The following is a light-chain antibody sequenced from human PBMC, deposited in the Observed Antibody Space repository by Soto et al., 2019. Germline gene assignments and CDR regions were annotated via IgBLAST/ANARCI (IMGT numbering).Light chain of an antibody. V-gene: IGLV3-21*04. CDR3: QVWDSSSDHPV. CDR2: YDS. CDR1: NIGSKS. J-gene: IGLJ3*02. Sequence: SYELTQPPSVSVAAGKTARITCGGYNIGSKSVHWYQQKPGQAPVLVIYYDSDRPSGIPERFSGSNSGNTATLTISRVEAGDEADYYCQVWDSSSDHPVFGGGTKLTV.